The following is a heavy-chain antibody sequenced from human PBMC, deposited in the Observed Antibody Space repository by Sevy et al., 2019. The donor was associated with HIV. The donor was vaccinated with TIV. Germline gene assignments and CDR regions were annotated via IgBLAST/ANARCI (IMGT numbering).Heavy chain of an antibody. CDR1: GFTVNDKY. CDR3: VSLFLSYRSRWSYFDY. Sequence: GGSLRLSCAISGFTVNDKYIIWVRQAPGKGLEWVSVIFSSGSTYYADSAKGRFTISRDNSKNTVDLQMNSVRAEDTAVYYCVSLFLSYRSRWSYFDYWGQGTLVTVSP. CDR2: IFSSGST. V-gene: IGHV3-66*02. J-gene: IGHJ4*02. D-gene: IGHD6-19*01.